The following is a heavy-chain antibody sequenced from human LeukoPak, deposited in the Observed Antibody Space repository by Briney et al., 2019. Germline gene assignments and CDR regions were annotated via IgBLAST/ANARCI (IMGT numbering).Heavy chain of an antibody. D-gene: IGHD5-12*01. CDR1: GFTFSDYY. J-gene: IGHJ5*02. CDR2: ISSSSDYT. Sequence: GGSLRLSCAASGFTFSDYYMSWIRQAPGKGLEWVSYISSSSDYTNYADSVKGRFTISRDNAKNSLYLQMNSLRARDTAVYYCARSRYGSGYAWFDPWGQGTLVTVSS. V-gene: IGHV3-11*06. CDR3: ARSRYGSGYAWFDP.